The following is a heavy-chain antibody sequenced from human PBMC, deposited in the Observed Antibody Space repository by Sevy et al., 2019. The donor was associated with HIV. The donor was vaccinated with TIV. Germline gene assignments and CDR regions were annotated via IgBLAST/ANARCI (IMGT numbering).Heavy chain of an antibody. V-gene: IGHV3-7*01. CDR3: ARDQHLLWFGELLMGGFDY. J-gene: IGHJ4*02. Sequence: GGSLRLSCAASGFTFSSYWMSWVRQAPGKGLEWVANIKQDGSEKYYVDSVKGRFTSSRDNAKNSRYLQMNSLSAEDTAVYYWARDQHLLWFGELLMGGFDYWGQGTLVTVSS. CDR2: IKQDGSEK. CDR1: GFTFSSYW. D-gene: IGHD3-10*01.